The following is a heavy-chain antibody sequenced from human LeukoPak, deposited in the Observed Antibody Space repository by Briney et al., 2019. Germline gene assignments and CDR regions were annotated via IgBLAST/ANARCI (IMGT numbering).Heavy chain of an antibody. CDR3: AGAAAAYFDY. V-gene: IGHV4-59*01. CDR2: IYYSGST. CDR1: GGSISSYY. J-gene: IGHJ4*02. Sequence: SGTLSLTCTVSGGSISSYYWSWIRQPPGKGLEWIGYIYYSGSTNYNPSLKSRVTISVDTSKNQFSLKLSSVTAADTAVYYCAGAAAAYFDYWGQGTLVTVSS. D-gene: IGHD6-13*01.